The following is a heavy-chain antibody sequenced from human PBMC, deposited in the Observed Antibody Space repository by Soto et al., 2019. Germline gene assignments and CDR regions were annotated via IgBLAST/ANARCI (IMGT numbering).Heavy chain of an antibody. CDR2: IIPIFGTA. J-gene: IGHJ4*02. V-gene: IGHV1-69*13. CDR1: GGTFSSYA. D-gene: IGHD6-6*01. CDR3: ARVLDSHEYSSSDVDFDY. Sequence: ASVKVSCKASGGTFSSYAISWVRQAPGQGLEWMGGIIPIFGTANYAQKFQGRVTITADESTSTAYMELSSLRSEDTAVYYCARVLDSHEYSSSDVDFDYWGQGTLVTVSS.